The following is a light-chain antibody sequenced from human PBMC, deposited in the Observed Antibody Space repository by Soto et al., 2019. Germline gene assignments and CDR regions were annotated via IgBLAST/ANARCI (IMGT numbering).Light chain of an antibody. Sequence: QSALTQPASVSGSPGQSIAISCTGSSSDIGIYKYVSWYQQHPGKVPKLMIYEDSKRPSGVSNRFSGSKSGNTASLTISGLQAEDEADYYCCSYAGSSNWVFGGGTQLTVL. CDR2: EDS. CDR1: SSDIGIYKY. V-gene: IGLV2-23*01. J-gene: IGLJ3*02. CDR3: CSYAGSSNWV.